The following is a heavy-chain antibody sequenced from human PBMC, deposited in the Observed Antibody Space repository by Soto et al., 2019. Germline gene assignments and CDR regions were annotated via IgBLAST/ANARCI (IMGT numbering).Heavy chain of an antibody. D-gene: IGHD2-2*01. Sequence: ASVKVSCKVSGYTLTELSMHWVRQAPVKGLEWMGGFDPEDGETIYAQKFQGRVTMTEDTSTDTAYMELSSLRSEDTAVYYCATLRSSSTSCHRPGGWFDPWGQGTLVTVSS. CDR2: FDPEDGET. J-gene: IGHJ5*02. CDR1: GYTLTELS. CDR3: ATLRSSSTSCHRPGGWFDP. V-gene: IGHV1-24*01.